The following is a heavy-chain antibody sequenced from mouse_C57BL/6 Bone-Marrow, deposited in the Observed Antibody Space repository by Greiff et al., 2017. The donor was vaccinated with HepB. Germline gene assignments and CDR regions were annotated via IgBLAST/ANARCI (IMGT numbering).Heavy chain of an antibody. J-gene: IGHJ3*01. CDR1: GFTFSDYY. Sequence: EVKLVESGGGLVQPGGSLKLSCAASGFTFSDYYMYWVRQTPEKRLEWVAYISNGGGSTYYPDTVKGRFTISRDNAKNTLYLQMSRLKSEDTAMYYCARLSYDHGGFAYWGQGTLVTVSA. D-gene: IGHD2-4*01. CDR2: ISNGGGST. CDR3: ARLSYDHGGFAY. V-gene: IGHV5-12*01.